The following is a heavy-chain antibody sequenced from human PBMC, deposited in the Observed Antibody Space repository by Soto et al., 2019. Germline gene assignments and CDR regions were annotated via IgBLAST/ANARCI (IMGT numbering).Heavy chain of an antibody. CDR3: VNSPRSKGPLYYGMDV. CDR1: GFTFSSYA. V-gene: IGHV3-64D*08. Sequence: GGSLRLSCSASGFTFSSYAMHWVRQAPGKGLEYVSAISSNGGSTYYADSVKGRFTISRDNSKNTLYLQMSSLRAEDTAVYYCVNSPRSKGPLYYGMDVWGQGTTVTVSS. CDR2: ISSNGGST. J-gene: IGHJ6*02.